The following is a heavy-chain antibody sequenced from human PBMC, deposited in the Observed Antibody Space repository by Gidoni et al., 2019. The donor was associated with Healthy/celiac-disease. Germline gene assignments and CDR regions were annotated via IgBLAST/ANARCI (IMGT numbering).Heavy chain of an antibody. CDR2: ISYDGSNK. CDR3: AKDGLSENYYYGMDV. J-gene: IGHJ6*02. V-gene: IGHV3-30*18. Sequence: QVQLVESGGGVVQPGRSLSLSCAASGFPFSSYGMHWVRQAPGKGLEWVAVISYDGSNKYYADSVKGRFTISRDNSKNTLYLQMNSLRAEDTAVYYCAKDGLSENYYYGMDVWGQGTTVTVSS. CDR1: GFPFSSYG.